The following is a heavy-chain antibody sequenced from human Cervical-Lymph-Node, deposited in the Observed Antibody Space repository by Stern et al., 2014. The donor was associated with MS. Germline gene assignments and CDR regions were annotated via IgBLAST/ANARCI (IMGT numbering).Heavy chain of an antibody. J-gene: IGHJ4*02. D-gene: IGHD5-18*01. CDR1: GYTFTSYY. CDR3: SRPDTVNTAMVGDY. Sequence: QVQLVESGAEVKKPGASVKVSCKASGYTFTSYYMHWVRQAPGQGLEWMGIINPSDGSTNSAQKFQGRVTMTRDTSTSTVYMKLSGLRSEDTAVYYCSRPDTVNTAMVGDYWGQGTLVTVSS. CDR2: INPSDGST. V-gene: IGHV1-46*03.